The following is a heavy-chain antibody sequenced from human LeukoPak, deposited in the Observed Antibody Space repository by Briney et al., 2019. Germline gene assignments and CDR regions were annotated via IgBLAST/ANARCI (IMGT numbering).Heavy chain of an antibody. Sequence: PGGSLRLSCAASGFTFSSYAMHWVRQAPGKGLEWVAVISYDGSSKYYADSVKGRFTISRDNSKNTLYLQMNSLRAEDTAVYYCASVGGVPRGVWGKGTTVTVSS. CDR3: ASVGGVPRGV. CDR1: GFTFSSYA. J-gene: IGHJ6*04. V-gene: IGHV3-30*01. D-gene: IGHD3-16*01. CDR2: ISYDGSSK.